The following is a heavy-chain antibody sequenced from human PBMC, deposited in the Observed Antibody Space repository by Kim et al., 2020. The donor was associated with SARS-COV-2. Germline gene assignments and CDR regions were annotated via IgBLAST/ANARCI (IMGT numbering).Heavy chain of an antibody. CDR3: ARGGYDY. V-gene: IGHV3-30-3*01. Sequence: DGSNKNYADSVKGRFTISRDNSKNTLYLQMNSLRAEDTAVYYCARGGYDYWGQGTLVTVSS. CDR2: DGSNK. J-gene: IGHJ4*02. D-gene: IGHD5-12*01.